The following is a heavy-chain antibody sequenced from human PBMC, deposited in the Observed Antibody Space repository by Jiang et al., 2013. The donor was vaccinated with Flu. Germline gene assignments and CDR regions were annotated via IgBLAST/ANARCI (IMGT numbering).Heavy chain of an antibody. D-gene: IGHD3-3*01. J-gene: IGHJ4*02. V-gene: IGHV5-51*01. CDR3: ARRFQSRHYDFWSGPYYFDY. CDR1: GYSFTSYW. CDR2: IYPGDSDT. Sequence: LKISCKGSGYSFTSYWIGWVRQMPGKGLEWMGIIYPGDSDTRYSPSFQGQVTISADKSISTAYLQWSSLKASDTAMYYCARRFQSRHYDFWSGPYYFDYWGQGTLVTVSS.